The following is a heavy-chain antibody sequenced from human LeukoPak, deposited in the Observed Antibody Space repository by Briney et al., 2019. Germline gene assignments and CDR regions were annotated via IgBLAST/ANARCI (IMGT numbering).Heavy chain of an antibody. CDR2: MNPNSGNT. CDR1: GYTFTSYD. D-gene: IGHD3-10*01. Sequence: ASVKVSCKASGYTFTSYDINWVRQATGQGLEWMGWMNPNSGNTGYAQKFQGRVTITRNTSISTAYMELSSLRSEDTAVYYCATHSYGSGNHDAFDIWGQGTMVTVSS. CDR3: ATHSYGSGNHDAFDI. J-gene: IGHJ3*02. V-gene: IGHV1-8*03.